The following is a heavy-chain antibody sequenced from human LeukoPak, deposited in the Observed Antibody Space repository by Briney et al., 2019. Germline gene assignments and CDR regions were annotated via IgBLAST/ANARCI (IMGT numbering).Heavy chain of an antibody. J-gene: IGHJ1*01. CDR2: IYYSGSM. CDR3: ARPSTKYSSSSGYFQH. V-gene: IGHV4-39*01. D-gene: IGHD6-6*01. Sequence: SETLSLTCTVSGGSISSYSYHWGWIRQPPGKGLEWIGSIYYSGSMYYNPSLKSRVTISVDTSKNQFSLKLSSVTAADTAVYYCARPSTKYSSSSGYFQHWGQGTLVTVSS. CDR1: GGSISSYSYH.